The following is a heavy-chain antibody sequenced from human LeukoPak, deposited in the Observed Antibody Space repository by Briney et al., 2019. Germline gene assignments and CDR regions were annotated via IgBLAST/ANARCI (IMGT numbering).Heavy chain of an antibody. CDR1: GFTFSSYA. V-gene: IGHV3-23*01. D-gene: IGHD6-13*01. J-gene: IGHJ4*02. Sequence: GGSLTLPCAASGFTFSSYAMSWVRQAPGKGLEWVSAISGSGGSTYYADAVKGRFTISRDNSKNTLYLQMNSLRAEDTALYYCAKGRVSSWDTTDYWGQGTLVRVST. CDR3: AKGRVSSWDTTDY. CDR2: ISGSGGST.